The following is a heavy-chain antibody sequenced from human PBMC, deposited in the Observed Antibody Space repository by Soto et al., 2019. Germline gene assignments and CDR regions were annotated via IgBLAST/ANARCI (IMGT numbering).Heavy chain of an antibody. J-gene: IGHJ4*02. V-gene: IGHV3-15*07. Sequence: EVQLVESGGGLVKPGGSLRLSCAASGFTISGAWMNWVRQAPGKGLEWVGRIKTKAQGETTDYAAPVKGRFTISRDDSENTLSLRMSSLKIEDTAVYFCTTGSLEGYWGQGTLVTVSS. CDR2: IKTKAQGETT. D-gene: IGHD1-26*01. CDR3: TTGSLEGY. CDR1: GFTISGAW.